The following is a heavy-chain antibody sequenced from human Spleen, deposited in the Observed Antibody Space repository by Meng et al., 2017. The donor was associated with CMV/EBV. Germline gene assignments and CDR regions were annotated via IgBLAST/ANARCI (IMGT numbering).Heavy chain of an antibody. D-gene: IGHD3-10*01. V-gene: IGHV3-30*18. Sequence: SGFTLNLYGMHWVRQAPGKGLQWVALISYDRNNTYYADSVKGRFTISRDNSDNSVYLQMNSLRREDTALYYCAKDLGYFSGTFHFDDWGQGTLVTVSS. J-gene: IGHJ4*02. CDR2: ISYDRNNT. CDR1: GFTLNLYG. CDR3: AKDLGYFSGTFHFDD.